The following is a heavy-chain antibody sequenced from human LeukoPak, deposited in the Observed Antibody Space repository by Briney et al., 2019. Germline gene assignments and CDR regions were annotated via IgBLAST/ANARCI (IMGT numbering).Heavy chain of an antibody. CDR3: ARGRRLRGCFDP. CDR1: GYTFTSYD. D-gene: IGHD1-14*01. CDR2: MNPNSGNT. J-gene: IGHJ5*02. Sequence: ASVKVSCKASGYTFTSYDINWVRQATGQGLEWMGWMNPNSGNTGYAQKFQGRVTMTRNTSISTAYMELSSLRAEDTAVYYCARGRRLRGCFDPWGQGTLVTVSS. V-gene: IGHV1-8*01.